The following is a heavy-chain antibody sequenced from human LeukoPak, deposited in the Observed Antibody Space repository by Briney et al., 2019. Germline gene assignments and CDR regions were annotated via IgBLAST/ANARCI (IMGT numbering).Heavy chain of an antibody. J-gene: IGHJ6*03. CDR1: GGSFSGYY. Sequence: SETLSLTCAVYGGSFSGYYWSWIRQPPGKGLEWIGEINHSGSTNYNPSLKSRVTISVDTSKNQFSLKLSSVTAADTAVCYCARGRGYSSSWEKNYYYYYMDVWGKGTTVTVSS. D-gene: IGHD6-13*01. CDR3: ARGRGYSSSWEKNYYYYYMDV. CDR2: INHSGST. V-gene: IGHV4-34*01.